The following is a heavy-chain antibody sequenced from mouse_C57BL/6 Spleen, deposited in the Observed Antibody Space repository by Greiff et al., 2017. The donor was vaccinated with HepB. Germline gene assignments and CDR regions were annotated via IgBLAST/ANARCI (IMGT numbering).Heavy chain of an antibody. Sequence: QVQLKESGAELVRPGTSVKMSCKASGYTFTNYWIGWAKQRPGHGLEWIGDIYPGGGYTNYNEKFKGKATLTADKSSSTSYMQFSSLTSEDSAIYYCARSEEGAWFAYWGQGTLVTVSA. CDR2: IYPGGGYT. J-gene: IGHJ3*01. V-gene: IGHV1-63*01. CDR1: GYTFTNYW. CDR3: ARSEEGAWFAY.